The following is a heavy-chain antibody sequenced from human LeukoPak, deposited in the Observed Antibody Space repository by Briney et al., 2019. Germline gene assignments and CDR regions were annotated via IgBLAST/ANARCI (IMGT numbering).Heavy chain of an antibody. D-gene: IGHD4-17*01. V-gene: IGHV4-31*03. J-gene: IGHJ4*02. CDR3: ARATTVTTPADY. CDR2: IYYSGST. Sequence: SETLSLTCTVSGGXISSGGYYWSWIRQLPGKGLEWIGYIYYSGSTYYNPSLKSRLTISVDSPRNQFSLKVTSVTAADTAVYYCARATTVTTPADYWGQGTLVTVSS. CDR1: GGXISSGGYY.